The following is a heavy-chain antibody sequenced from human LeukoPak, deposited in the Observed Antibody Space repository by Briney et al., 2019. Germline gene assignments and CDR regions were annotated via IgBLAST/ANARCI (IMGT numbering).Heavy chain of an antibody. CDR2: IDPSDSYT. CDR1: GYSFTSYW. CDR3: AATGYSSSQDFDY. Sequence: GASLKISCKGSGYSFTSYWISWVRQMPGKGLEWMGRIDPSDSYTNYSPSFQGHVTISADKSISTAYLQWSSLKASDTAMYYCAATGYSSSQDFDYWGQGTLVTVSS. J-gene: IGHJ4*02. D-gene: IGHD6-13*01. V-gene: IGHV5-10-1*01.